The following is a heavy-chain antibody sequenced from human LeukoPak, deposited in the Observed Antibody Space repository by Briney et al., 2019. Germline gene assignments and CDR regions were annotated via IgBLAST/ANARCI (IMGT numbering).Heavy chain of an antibody. Sequence: QPGGSLRLSCAASGFTFSSYGMHWVRQAPGKGLEWVAVIWYDGSNKYYADSVKGRFTISRDNSKNTLYLQMNSLRDEDTAVYHCAKDWGSSGWYNWFDPWGQGTLVTVSS. CDR1: GFTFSSYG. V-gene: IGHV3-30*02. D-gene: IGHD6-19*01. CDR3: AKDWGSSGWYNWFDP. CDR2: IWYDGSNK. J-gene: IGHJ5*02.